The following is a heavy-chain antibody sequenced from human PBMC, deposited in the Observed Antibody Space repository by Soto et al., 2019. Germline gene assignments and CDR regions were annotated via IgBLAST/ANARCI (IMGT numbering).Heavy chain of an antibody. CDR1: GGSISSSSYY. CDR2: IYYSGST. Sequence: QLQLQESGPGLVKPSETLSLTCTVSGGSISSSSYYWGWIRQPPGKGLEWIGSIYYSGSTYYNPSLKSRVTIALDTPNTHYYLKLSSVTAADTAVYYCPRQGIAARRYGFDPWGQGTLVTVSS. D-gene: IGHD6-6*01. CDR3: PRQGIAARRYGFDP. V-gene: IGHV4-39*01. J-gene: IGHJ5*02.